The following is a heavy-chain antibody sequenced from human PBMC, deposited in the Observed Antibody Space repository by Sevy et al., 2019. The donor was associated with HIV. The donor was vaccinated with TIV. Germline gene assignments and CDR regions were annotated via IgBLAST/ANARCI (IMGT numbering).Heavy chain of an antibody. CDR3: SRGYSYGYGMDV. CDR2: ISSDGSPT. J-gene: IGHJ6*02. V-gene: IGHV3-74*03. CDR1: GFTFSSYW. Sequence: GGFLRLSCEASGFTFSSYWMHWVRQSPGKGLVWVSRISSDGSPTKYADSVKGRFTISRDNAKNMLYLQMNSRRPEDKDLYYCSRGYSYGYGMDVWGQGTPVTVSS. D-gene: IGHD5-18*01.